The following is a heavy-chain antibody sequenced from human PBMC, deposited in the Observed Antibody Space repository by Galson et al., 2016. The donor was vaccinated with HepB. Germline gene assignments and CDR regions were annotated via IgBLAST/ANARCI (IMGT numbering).Heavy chain of an antibody. V-gene: IGHV4-4*02. Sequence: ATLSLTYAVSGGSISSSDWWTWVRHPPGQGLEWMGHIFHSVRVNYTPSLARRVTISVATSNNHYTLRLTSVTAADTVLYYCARQNRGGPSDYWGQGTLVNVSS. CDR3: ARQNRGGPSDY. CDR1: GGSISSSDW. D-gene: IGHD2/OR15-2a*01. CDR2: IFHSVRV. J-gene: IGHJ4*02.